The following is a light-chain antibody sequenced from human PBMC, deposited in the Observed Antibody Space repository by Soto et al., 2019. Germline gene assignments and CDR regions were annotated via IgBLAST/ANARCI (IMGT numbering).Light chain of an antibody. CDR1: QGISSY. J-gene: IGKJ3*01. Sequence: DIQLTQSPSFLSASVGDRVTITCRASQGISSYLAWYQQKPGKAPKLLIYAASSLQSGVPSRFSGSGSGTEFTLTISSLQPEDFASYYCQQSYSTPDTFGPGTKVDIK. V-gene: IGKV1-9*01. CDR3: QQSYSTPDT. CDR2: AAS.